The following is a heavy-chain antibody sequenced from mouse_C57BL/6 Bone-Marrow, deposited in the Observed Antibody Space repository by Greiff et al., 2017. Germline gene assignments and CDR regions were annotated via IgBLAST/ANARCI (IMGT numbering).Heavy chain of an antibody. CDR1: GYAFSSYW. D-gene: IGHD1-1*01. Sequence: VQLQQSGAELVKPGASVKISCKASGYAFSSYWMNWVKQRPGKGLEWIGQIYPGDGDTNYNGKFKGKATLTADKSSSTAYMQLSSLTSEDSAVYFCAREGDYYGSSYVDYWGQGTSVTVSS. J-gene: IGHJ4*01. CDR3: AREGDYYGSSYVDY. V-gene: IGHV1-80*01. CDR2: IYPGDGDT.